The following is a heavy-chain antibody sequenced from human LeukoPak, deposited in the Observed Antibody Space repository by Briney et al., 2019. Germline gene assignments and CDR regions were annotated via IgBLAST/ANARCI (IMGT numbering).Heavy chain of an antibody. CDR1: GFTFSASS. V-gene: IGHV3-73*01. J-gene: IGHJ4*02. Sequence: PGGSLRLSCAASGFTFSASSMHWVRQASGKGLEWVGRIRSRANNYATAYAASVKGWFTISRDDSKNTAYLQMNSLKTEDTAVYYCIRWGDGYSYYLDSWGKGTLVTVSS. CDR2: IRSRANNYAT. D-gene: IGHD5-24*01. CDR3: IRWGDGYSYYLDS.